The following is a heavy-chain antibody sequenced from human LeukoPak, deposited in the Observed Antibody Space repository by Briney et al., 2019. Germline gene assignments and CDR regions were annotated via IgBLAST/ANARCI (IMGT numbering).Heavy chain of an antibody. CDR3: AQAGKRDSGHRFQH. V-gene: IGHV3-21*04. Sequence: PGGSLRLSCAASGFTFSSYSMNWVRQAPGKGLEWVSSIRFTGSYIYYADSVKGRFTISRDDAKNLLSLQMISLRADDTAVYYCAQAGKRDSGHRFQHWGQGILVTVSS. CDR2: IRFTGSYI. CDR1: GFTFSSYS. J-gene: IGHJ1*01. D-gene: IGHD1-26*01.